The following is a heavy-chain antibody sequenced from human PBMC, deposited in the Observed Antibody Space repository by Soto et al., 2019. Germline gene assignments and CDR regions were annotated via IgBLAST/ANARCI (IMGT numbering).Heavy chain of an antibody. J-gene: IGHJ5*02. Sequence: ASVKVSCKASGYTFTDYYLHWVRQAPGQRLEWMGWINAGNGNTKYSQKFQGRVTITRDTSASTAYMELSSLRSEDTAVYYCARDKLDTAMVTSWFDPWGQGTLVTVSS. CDR3: ARDKLDTAMVTSWFDP. CDR2: INAGNGNT. CDR1: GYTFTDYY. D-gene: IGHD5-18*01. V-gene: IGHV1-3*01.